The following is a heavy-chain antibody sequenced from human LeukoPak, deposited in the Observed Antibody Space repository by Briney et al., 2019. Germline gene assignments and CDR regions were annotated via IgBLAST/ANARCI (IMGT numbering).Heavy chain of an antibody. CDR3: ARDLYVPRRTAFDI. J-gene: IGHJ3*02. V-gene: IGHV1-18*01. CDR2: ISAYNGNT. CDR1: GYTFTSYG. Sequence: GASVKVSCKASGYTFTSYGISWVRQGPGQGLEWMGWISAYNGNTNYAQKLQGRVTMTTDTSTSTAYMELRSLRSDDTAVYYCARDLYVPRRTAFDIWGQGAMVTVSS. D-gene: IGHD3-10*02.